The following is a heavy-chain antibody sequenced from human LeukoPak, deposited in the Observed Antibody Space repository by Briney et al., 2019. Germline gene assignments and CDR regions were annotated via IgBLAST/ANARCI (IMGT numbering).Heavy chain of an antibody. CDR2: ISAYNANP. J-gene: IGHJ4*02. CDR3: ARDLNPGFWSRYYPGVYRFDY. D-gene: IGHD3-3*01. CDR1: XXTFTSXG. V-gene: IGHV1-18*01. Sequence: VKVSCXGXXXTFTSXGXSWVRQAPGQGLEWMGWISAYNANPNYPQKLQATVTLPTATSTSTAYMELRSLRSDDTAVYYCARDLNPGFWSRYYPGVYRFDYWGQGTLVTVSS.